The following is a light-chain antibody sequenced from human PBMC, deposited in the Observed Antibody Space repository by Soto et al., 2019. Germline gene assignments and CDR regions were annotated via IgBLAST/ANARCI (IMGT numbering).Light chain of an antibody. CDR3: QQSNSFPFT. V-gene: IGKV1-12*01. CDR2: AAS. CDR1: QGISRW. Sequence: DIQMTQSPSSVSASVGDRVTITCRASQGISRWLAWYQQKPGKVPKLLIYAASSLQSGVPSRFSGSGSGTDFTLPISSLQPEDFATYYCQQSNSFPFTFGGGTKVEIK. J-gene: IGKJ4*01.